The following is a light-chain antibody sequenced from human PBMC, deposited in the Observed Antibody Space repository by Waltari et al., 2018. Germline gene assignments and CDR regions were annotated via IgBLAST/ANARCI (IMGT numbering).Light chain of an antibody. CDR2: DAS. CDR3: QQRSNVLFA. J-gene: IGKJ3*01. Sequence: EVVLTQSQAPLSLSPGERATLSCRASLSVSSFLAWYQQKPGQAPRLLIYDASNRATGIPARFSGSGSGTDFTLTISSLEPEDFAVYYCQQRSNVLFAFGPGTKVDFK. CDR1: LSVSSF. V-gene: IGKV3-11*01.